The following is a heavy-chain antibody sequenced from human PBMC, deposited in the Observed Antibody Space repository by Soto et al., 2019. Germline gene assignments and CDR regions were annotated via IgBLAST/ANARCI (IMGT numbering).Heavy chain of an antibody. J-gene: IGHJ4*02. D-gene: IGHD3-3*01. CDR3: AREDIDFWSGWFDY. V-gene: IGHV3-48*02. CDR2: ISSGSSTI. CDR1: GFTFSSYS. Sequence: ESGGGLVQPGGSLRLSCAASGFTFSSYSMNWVRQAPGKGLEGVAYISSGSSTIYYADSVKGRFTISRDNAKNSLYLQMNSLRDEDTAVYYCAREDIDFWSGWFDYWGQGTLVTVSS.